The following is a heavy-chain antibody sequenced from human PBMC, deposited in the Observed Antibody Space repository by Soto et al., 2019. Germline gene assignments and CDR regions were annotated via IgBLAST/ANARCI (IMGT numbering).Heavy chain of an antibody. J-gene: IGHJ6*02. CDR3: ERESLGSGWYPYYYYGMDV. Sequence: PSQTLSLTCAISGDSVSSNSAAWNWIRQSPSRGLEWLGRTYYRSKWYNDYAVSVKSRITINPDTSKNQSSLQLNYVTPVYTPVYYCERESLGSGWYPYYYYGMDVWGQGKTVTVSS. D-gene: IGHD6-19*01. V-gene: IGHV6-1*01. CDR2: TYYRSKWYN. CDR1: GDSVSSNSAA.